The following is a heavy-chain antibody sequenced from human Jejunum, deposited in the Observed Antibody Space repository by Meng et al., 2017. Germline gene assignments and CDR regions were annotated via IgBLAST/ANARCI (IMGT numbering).Heavy chain of an antibody. D-gene: IGHD3-9*01. CDR1: TASMRSYY. V-gene: IGHV4-4*07. J-gene: IGHJ6*02. Sequence: GSLRLSCNVSTASMRSYYWSWIRQAAGKGLEWIGRIYTSGNTNYNPSLSSRVTMSVDTSKKQFSLKLTSVTAADTAVYYCARGVVDIDYYGMDVWGQGTTVTVSS. CDR2: IYTSGNT. CDR3: ARGVVDIDYYGMDV.